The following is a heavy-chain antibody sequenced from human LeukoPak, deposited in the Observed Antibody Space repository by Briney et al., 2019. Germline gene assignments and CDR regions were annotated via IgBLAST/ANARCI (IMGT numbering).Heavy chain of an antibody. CDR1: GGSISSGGYS. J-gene: IGHJ4*02. CDR3: ASFGCSSTSCYFDY. CDR2: IYHSGST. D-gene: IGHD2-2*01. V-gene: IGHV4-30-2*01. Sequence: SQTLSLTRAVSGGSISSGGYSWSWIRQPPGKGLEWIGYIYHSGSTYYNPSLKSRVTISVDRSKNQFSLKLSSVTAADTAVHYCASFGCSSTSCYFDYWGQGTLVTVSS.